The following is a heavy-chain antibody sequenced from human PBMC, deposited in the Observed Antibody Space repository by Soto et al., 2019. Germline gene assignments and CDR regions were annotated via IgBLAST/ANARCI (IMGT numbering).Heavy chain of an antibody. J-gene: IGHJ6*02. CDR1: GFTFDDYA. D-gene: IGHD6-6*01. V-gene: IGHV3-9*01. CDR2: ISWNSGSI. CDR3: AKDGSIAARYDYYYGMDV. Sequence: GVSLRLSCAASGFTFDDYAMHWVRQAPGKGLEWVSGISWNSGSIGYADSVKGRFTISRDNAKNSLYLQMNSLRAEDTALYYCAKDGSIAARYDYYYGMDVWGQGTTVTVSS.